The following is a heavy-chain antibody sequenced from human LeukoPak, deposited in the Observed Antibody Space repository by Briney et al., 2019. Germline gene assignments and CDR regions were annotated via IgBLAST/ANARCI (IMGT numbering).Heavy chain of an antibody. CDR3: ASGIVVVGPFPPYYYGMDV. V-gene: IGHV4-59*08. J-gene: IGHJ6*02. CDR2: IYYXGST. Sequence: IYYXGSTNYNPSLKSLVTISVDPSKNQFSLKLSSVTAADTAVYYCASGIVVVGPFPPYYYGMDVWGQGTTVTVSS. D-gene: IGHD2-15*01.